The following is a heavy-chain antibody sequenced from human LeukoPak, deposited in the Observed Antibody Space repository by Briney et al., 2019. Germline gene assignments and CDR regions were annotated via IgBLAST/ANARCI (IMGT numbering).Heavy chain of an antibody. CDR1: GYTFTSYG. D-gene: IGHD4-23*01. Sequence: ASVKVSCKASGYTFTSYGISWVRQAPGQGLEWMGWINPKSGGTKYAQKFQGRVTMTRDTSISTAYMELSRLRSDDTAVYYCASDYGGNPGRDAFDIWGQGTMVTVPS. V-gene: IGHV1-2*02. CDR2: INPKSGGT. CDR3: ASDYGGNPGRDAFDI. J-gene: IGHJ3*02.